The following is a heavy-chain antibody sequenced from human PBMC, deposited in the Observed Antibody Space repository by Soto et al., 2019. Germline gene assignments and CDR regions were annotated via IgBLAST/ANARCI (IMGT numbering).Heavy chain of an antibody. Sequence: QVQLQESGPGLVKPSETLSLTCTVSGGSVTSGTYYWSWIRQPPGKGLEYIGYIYYRGSTNYNPSLNSRVTISVDTPKNQFSLKLSSATAADTALYYCASANAGAFNIWGQGTMVTVSS. CDR1: GGSVTSGTYY. CDR2: IYYRGST. J-gene: IGHJ3*02. CDR3: ASANAGAFNI. V-gene: IGHV4-61*01.